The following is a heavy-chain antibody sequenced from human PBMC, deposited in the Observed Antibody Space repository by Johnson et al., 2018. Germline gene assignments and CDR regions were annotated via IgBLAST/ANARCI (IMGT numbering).Heavy chain of an antibody. J-gene: IGHJ6*02. V-gene: IGHV3-49*03. CDR2: IRSKAYGGTT. CDR1: GFTFGDYA. D-gene: IGHD3-10*01. CDR3: TRAVEYYYGSGSYSYYYYYYGMDV. Sequence: VQLVQSGGGVVQPGRSLRLSCTASGFTFGDYAMSWFRQAPGKGLEWVGFIRSKAYGGTTEYAASVKGRFTISRDDSKSIAYLQMNSLKTEDTAVYYCTRAVEYYYGSGSYSYYYYYYGMDVWGQGTTVTVSS.